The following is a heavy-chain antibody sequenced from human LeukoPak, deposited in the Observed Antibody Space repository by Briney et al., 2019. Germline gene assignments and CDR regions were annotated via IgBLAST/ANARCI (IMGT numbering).Heavy chain of an antibody. J-gene: IGHJ6*02. CDR2: IYTSGST. CDR1: GGSISSGSYY. Sequence: SQTLSLTCTVSGGSISSGSYYWSWIRQPAGKGLEWIGRIYTSGSTNYNPSLKSRVTISVDTSKNQFSLKLSSVTAADTAVHYCARVRLYSNYFYYYGMDVWGQGTTVTVSS. V-gene: IGHV4-61*02. CDR3: ARVRLYSNYFYYYGMDV. D-gene: IGHD4-11*01.